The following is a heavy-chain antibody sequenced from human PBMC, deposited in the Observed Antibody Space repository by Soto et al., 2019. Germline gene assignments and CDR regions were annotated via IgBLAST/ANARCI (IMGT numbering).Heavy chain of an antibody. CDR1: GFRFKSFV. J-gene: IGHJ4*02. V-gene: IGHV3-30*19. D-gene: IGHD3-16*01. Sequence: QLQLVESGGGVVQPGTSLRLSCAASGFRFKSFVMHWVRQAPGKGLEWVAFTSYDGSNKDYGDSVKGRFTVSRDNSQNTLLLQMDFLRPEDTARYYCARWGTTGGFDLWGQGNLVSVSS. CDR2: TSYDGSNK. CDR3: ARWGTTGGFDL.